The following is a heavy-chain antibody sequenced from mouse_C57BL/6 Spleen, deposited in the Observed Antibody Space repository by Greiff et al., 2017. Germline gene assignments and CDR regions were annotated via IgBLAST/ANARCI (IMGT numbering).Heavy chain of an antibody. V-gene: IGHV1-80*01. CDR2: IYPGDGDT. Sequence: QVHVKQSGAELVKPGASVKLSCKASGYAFSSYWMNWVKQRPGKGLEWIGQIYPGDGDTNYNGKFKGKATLTADKSSSTAYMQLSSLTSEDSAVYFCARYYDSMYYFDYWGQGTTLTVSS. CDR3: ARYYDSMYYFDY. J-gene: IGHJ2*01. CDR1: GYAFSSYW. D-gene: IGHD2-4*01.